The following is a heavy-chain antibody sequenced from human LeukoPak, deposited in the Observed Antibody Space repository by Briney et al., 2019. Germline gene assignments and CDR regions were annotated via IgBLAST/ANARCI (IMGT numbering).Heavy chain of an antibody. Sequence: GGSLRLSCAASGFTFSSYWMHWVRQAPGKGLVWVSRINTDGNSTSYADSVKGRFTISRDISKNTLYLQMNSLRTEDTAVYYCAKPSTAGPRPYYYYYMDVWGKGTTVTISS. V-gene: IGHV3-74*01. CDR3: AKPSTAGPRPYYYYYMDV. J-gene: IGHJ6*03. CDR1: GFTFSSYW. CDR2: INTDGNST. D-gene: IGHD6-19*01.